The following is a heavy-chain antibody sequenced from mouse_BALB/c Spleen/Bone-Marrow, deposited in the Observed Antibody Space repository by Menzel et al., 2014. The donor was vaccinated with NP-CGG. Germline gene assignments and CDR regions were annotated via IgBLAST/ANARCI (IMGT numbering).Heavy chain of an antibody. CDR1: GYTFTSYW. V-gene: IGHV1S127*01. D-gene: IGHD2-4*01. J-gene: IGHJ3*01. CDR3: TRNDYDGFAY. Sequence: VKLVESGAELVKPGASVKMSCKASGYTFTSYWMHWVKQRPGQGLEGIGTIDPSDSYTSYNQKFKGKATLTVDTSSSTAYMQLSSLTSEDSAVYYCTRNDYDGFAYWGQGTLVTVSA. CDR2: IDPSDSYT.